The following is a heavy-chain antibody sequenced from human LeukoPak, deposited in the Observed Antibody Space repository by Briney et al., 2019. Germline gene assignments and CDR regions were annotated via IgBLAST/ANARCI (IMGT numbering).Heavy chain of an antibody. V-gene: IGHV3-23*01. CDR3: AKDHTVSITYYFDY. CDR2: ISGSGGST. CDR1: GFTLSYYA. D-gene: IGHD1-20*01. J-gene: IGHJ4*02. Sequence: GGSLRLSCAASGFTLSYYAMSWVRQAPGKGLEWVSAISGSGGSTYYADSVKGRFTISRDNSKNTLYLQMNSLRAEDTAVYYCAKDHTVSITYYFDYWGQGTLVTVSS.